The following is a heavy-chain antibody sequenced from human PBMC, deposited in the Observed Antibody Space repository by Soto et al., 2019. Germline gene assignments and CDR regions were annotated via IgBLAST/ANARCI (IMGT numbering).Heavy chain of an antibody. CDR2: IYYSGST. CDR1: GGSVSSGDYF. CDR3: ARSPNYYYYGFDV. Sequence: EPLSLTCTVSGGSVSSGDYFWSWLRQSPGKRLEWIAYIYYSGSTNYNPSLKSRATISVDTSKSQVSLTLTSMTAADAALYYCARSPNYYYYGFDVWGQGTAVTVSS. D-gene: IGHD3-10*01. V-gene: IGHV4-61*08. J-gene: IGHJ6*02.